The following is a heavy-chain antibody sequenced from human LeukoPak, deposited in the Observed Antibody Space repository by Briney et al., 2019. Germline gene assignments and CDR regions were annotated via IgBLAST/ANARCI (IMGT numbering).Heavy chain of an antibody. CDR2: IYYRGST. J-gene: IGHJ4*02. Sequence: SQTLSLTCTVSGGSLNSGGYYWSWIRQQPGKGLEWIGYIYYRGSTNYNPSLKSRVTMSVDTSKNQFSLKLSSVTAADTAVYYCARGGEAAPFDYWGQGTLVTVSS. CDR3: ARGGEAAPFDY. V-gene: IGHV4-31*03. CDR1: GGSLNSGGYY. D-gene: IGHD3-10*01.